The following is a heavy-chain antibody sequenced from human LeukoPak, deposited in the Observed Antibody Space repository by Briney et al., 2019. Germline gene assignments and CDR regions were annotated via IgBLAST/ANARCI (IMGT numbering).Heavy chain of an antibody. D-gene: IGHD6-19*01. CDR1: GYTFTTYD. CDR3: ARVAGSIDY. CDR2: MNPNSGYT. Sequence: ASVKISCKASGYTFTTYDINWVRQATGQGLEWMGWMNPNSGYTGYAQKFQGRVTITRDTSISTAYMELSSLRSEDTAVYYCARVAGSIDYWGQGTLVTVSS. V-gene: IGHV1-8*03. J-gene: IGHJ4*02.